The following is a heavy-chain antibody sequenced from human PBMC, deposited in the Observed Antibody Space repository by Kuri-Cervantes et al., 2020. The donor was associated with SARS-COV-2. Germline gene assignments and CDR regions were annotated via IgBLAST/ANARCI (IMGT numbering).Heavy chain of an antibody. V-gene: IGHV4-30-4*08. D-gene: IGHD2-21*01. CDR2: IYYIGST. CDR3: ARIVRFMDV. J-gene: IGHJ6*03. CDR1: GVSISSADYY. Sequence: SETLSLTCTVSGVSISSADYYWSWIRQPPGQGLELIGYIYYIGSTFYNTSLKSRVNISLDTSNNQFSLRLSSVTAADTAVYYCARIVRFMDVWGKGTTVTVSS.